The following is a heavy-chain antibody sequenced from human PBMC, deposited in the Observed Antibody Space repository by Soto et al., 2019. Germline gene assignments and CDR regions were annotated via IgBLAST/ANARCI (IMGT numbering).Heavy chain of an antibody. J-gene: IGHJ6*02. D-gene: IGHD3-16*01. CDR2: IYYSGST. CDR3: ARDRSRGDGMDV. CDR1: GGSISSYY. V-gene: IGHV4-59*01. Sequence: PSETLSLTCTVSGGSISSYYWSWIRQPPGKGLEWIGYIYYSGSTNYNPSLKSRVTISVDTSKNQFSLKLSSVTAADTAVYYCARDRSRGDGMDVWGQGTTVTVSS.